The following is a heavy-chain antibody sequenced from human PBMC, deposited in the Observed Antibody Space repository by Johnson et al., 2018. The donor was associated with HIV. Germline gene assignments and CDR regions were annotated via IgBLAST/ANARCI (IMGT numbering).Heavy chain of an antibody. CDR2: IWFDGSNK. CDR3: ATDGPCSTSWYCTFDI. D-gene: IGHD6-13*01. J-gene: IGHJ3*02. V-gene: IGHV3-33*01. Sequence: SGFPFTNYGMHWVRQAPGKGLEWVAVIWFDGSNKYYADSVKGRFTISRDNSMNTRYLQMNSLRADDTAVYYCATDGPCSTSWYCTFDIWGQGTMVTVSS. CDR1: GFPFTNYG.